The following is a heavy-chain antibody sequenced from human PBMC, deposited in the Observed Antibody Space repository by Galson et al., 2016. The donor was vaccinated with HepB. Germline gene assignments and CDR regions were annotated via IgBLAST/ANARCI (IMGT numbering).Heavy chain of an antibody. D-gene: IGHD6-19*01. CDR1: GYIFSIYW. V-gene: IGHV5-51*03. CDR2: IYPDDGNA. CDR3: AWAGSRGSYNFFGP. J-gene: IGHJ5*02. Sequence: QSGAEVKKPGESLKISCKGFGYIFSIYWIAWVRQTPGKGPEWMGMIYPDDGNAKYSPSFQGRCSISADTSTRTAYLQWSSLRASEPAIYYCAWAGSRGSYNFFGPWGQGTLVTVSS.